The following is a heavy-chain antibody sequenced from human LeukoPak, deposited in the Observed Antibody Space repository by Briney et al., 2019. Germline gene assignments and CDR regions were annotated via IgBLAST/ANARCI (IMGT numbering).Heavy chain of an antibody. CDR1: GGSISSYY. V-gene: IGHV4-59*08. CDR3: ARVGFGFDP. Sequence: PSETLSLTCTVSGGSISSYYWSWIRQPPGKGLEWIGYIYHTGSTSYNPSLKGRVTISVDTSKNQFSLKLSSVTAADTAVYYCARVGFGFDPWGQGTLVTVSS. CDR2: IYHTGST. J-gene: IGHJ5*02.